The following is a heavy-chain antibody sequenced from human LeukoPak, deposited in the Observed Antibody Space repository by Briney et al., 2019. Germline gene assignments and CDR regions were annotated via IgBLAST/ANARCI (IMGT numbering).Heavy chain of an antibody. V-gene: IGHV4-59*11. J-gene: IGHJ4*02. CDR3: ARGPGLRRRYYDSSGSLDY. CDR1: GGSISSHY. Sequence: PSETLSLTCTVSGGSISSHYWSWIRQPPGKGLEWIGYIYYSGSTNYNPSLESRVTISVDTSKNQFSLKLSSVTAADTAVYYCARGPGLRRRYYDSSGSLDYWGQGTLVTVSS. D-gene: IGHD3-22*01. CDR2: IYYSGST.